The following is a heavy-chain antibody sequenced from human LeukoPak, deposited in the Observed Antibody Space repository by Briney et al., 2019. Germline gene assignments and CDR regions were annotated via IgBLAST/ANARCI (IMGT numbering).Heavy chain of an antibody. CDR2: IYSGGST. Sequence: GGSLRLSCAASGFTVSSNYMSWVRQAPGKGLEWVSVIYSGGSTYYADSVKGRFTISRDNSKNTLYLQMNSLRAEDTAVYYCAREGYSGYETDPWAHFYYYGMDVWGQGTTVTVSS. CDR1: GFTVSSNY. D-gene: IGHD5-12*01. J-gene: IGHJ6*02. CDR3: AREGYSGYETDPWAHFYYYGMDV. V-gene: IGHV3-66*01.